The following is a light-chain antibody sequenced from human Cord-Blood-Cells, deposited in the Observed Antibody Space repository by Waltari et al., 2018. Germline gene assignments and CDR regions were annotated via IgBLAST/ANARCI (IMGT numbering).Light chain of an antibody. Sequence: DIQMNQSPSSLSASVGERVTINCRANQSISSYLNWYQQKQGKATKLLIYAASSLQSGVSSMFSSSGSGTDFTLTISSLQPEDFATYYCQQSYSTLTFGGGTKVEIK. V-gene: IGKV1-39*01. CDR1: QSISSY. CDR2: AAS. J-gene: IGKJ4*01. CDR3: QQSYSTLT.